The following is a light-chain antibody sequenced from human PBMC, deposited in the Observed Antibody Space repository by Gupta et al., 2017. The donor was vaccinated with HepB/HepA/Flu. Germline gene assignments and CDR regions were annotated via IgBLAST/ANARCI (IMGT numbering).Light chain of an antibody. J-gene: IGKJ2*01. Sequence: DIQMTQSPSTLSASVGDRVTITCRASQSISPWLAWYQQKPGKAPKLLIYKASSLESGVPSRFSGSGSGTEFTLTISSLQPDDFATYYCQQDNSYPYTFGQGTKLEIK. CDR2: KAS. CDR3: QQDNSYPYT. CDR1: QSISPW. V-gene: IGKV1-5*03.